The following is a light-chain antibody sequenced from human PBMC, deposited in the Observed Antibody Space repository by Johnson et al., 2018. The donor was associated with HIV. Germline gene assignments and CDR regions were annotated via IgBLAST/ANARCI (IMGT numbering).Light chain of an antibody. CDR2: ENN. V-gene: IGLV1-51*02. Sequence: QSVLTQPPSVSAAPGQKVTVSCSGSSSNIGTNDVSWYQQFPGAAPKLLIYENNKRPSGIPDRFSGSRSGTSATLGITGLQTGDEADYYCGAWDSGLTAGVFVTGTKGTVL. J-gene: IGLJ1*01. CDR1: SSNIGTND. CDR3: GAWDSGLTAGV.